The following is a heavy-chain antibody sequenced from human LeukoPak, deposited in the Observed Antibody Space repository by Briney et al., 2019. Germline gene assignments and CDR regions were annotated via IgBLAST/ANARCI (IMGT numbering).Heavy chain of an antibody. V-gene: IGHV1-18*01. J-gene: IGHJ6*03. CDR2: ISAYNGNT. CDR3: ARTPIYCSSTSCYYYYYMDV. CDR1: GYTFTSYG. D-gene: IGHD2-2*01. Sequence: ASVKVSFKASGYTFTSYGISWVRQAPGQGLEWMGWISAYNGNTNYAQKLQGRVTMTTDTSTSTAYMELRSLRSDDTAVYYCARTPIYCSSTSCYYYYYMDVWGKGTTVTVSS.